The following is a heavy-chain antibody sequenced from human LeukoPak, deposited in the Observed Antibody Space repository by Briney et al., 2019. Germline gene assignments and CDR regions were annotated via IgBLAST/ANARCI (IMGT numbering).Heavy chain of an antibody. CDR1: GGTFSSYA. V-gene: IGHV1-69*10. D-gene: IGHD3-10*01. CDR3: ASASGGPRVRGVIDG. Sequence: PVGVSCKASGGTFSSYAISWVRQAPGHGVEWMGGIIPIFGIANYAQKFQGRVTITADKSTSTAYMELSSLRSEDTAVYYCASASGGPRVRGVIDGWGQGTTVTVS. CDR2: IIPIFGIA. J-gene: IGHJ6*02.